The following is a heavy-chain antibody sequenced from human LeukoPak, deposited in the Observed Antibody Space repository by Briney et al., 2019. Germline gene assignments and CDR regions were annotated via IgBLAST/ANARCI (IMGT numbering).Heavy chain of an antibody. D-gene: IGHD5-24*01. J-gene: IGHJ4*02. V-gene: IGHV3-66*01. Sequence: GGSLRLSCAVSGFTVSSKYMSWVRQAAGKGLEWVSVFYVGGSTYYADSVRGRFTISRDDSKNTLYLQMNSLRAEDTAVYYCARGEGYNFFDYWGREPWSPSPQ. CDR2: FYVGGST. CDR1: GFTVSSKY. CDR3: ARGEGYNFFDY.